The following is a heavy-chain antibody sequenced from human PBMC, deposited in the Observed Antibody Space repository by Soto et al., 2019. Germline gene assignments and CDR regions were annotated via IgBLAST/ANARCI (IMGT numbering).Heavy chain of an antibody. J-gene: IGHJ5*02. D-gene: IGHD3-10*01. Sequence: SETLSLTCAVSSGSISNSNWWSWVRQPPGKGLEWIGEIYHSGSTNYNPSLKSRVTISVDKSKNQFSLKLSSVTAADTAVYYCARARLAHEEDYGSGSYYIVKWFDPWGQGTLVTVSS. CDR1: SGSISNSNW. V-gene: IGHV4-4*02. CDR3: ARARLAHEEDYGSGSYYIVKWFDP. CDR2: IYHSGST.